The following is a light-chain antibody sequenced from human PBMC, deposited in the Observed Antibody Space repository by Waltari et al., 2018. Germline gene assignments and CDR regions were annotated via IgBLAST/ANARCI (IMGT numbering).Light chain of an antibody. CDR2: DTS. CDR3: QKYGTLPAT. V-gene: IGKV3-20*01. Sequence: EIVLTQSPGTLSLSPGERVTVSCRASQSVSKYVAGYQQKPGQAPRLLIYDTSTRATGIPDRVSGSGTGTDFSLTITRLEPEDVATYFCQKYGTLPATFGQGTKVEIK. J-gene: IGKJ1*01. CDR1: QSVSKY.